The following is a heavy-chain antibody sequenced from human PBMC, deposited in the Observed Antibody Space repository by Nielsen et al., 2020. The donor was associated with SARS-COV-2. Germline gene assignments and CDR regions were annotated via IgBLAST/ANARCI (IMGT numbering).Heavy chain of an antibody. V-gene: IGHV3-9*01. CDR2: ISWNSGSI. CDR1: GFTFDDYA. CDR3: AKDISWGYYDSTTGGPYFDY. D-gene: IGHD3-22*01. Sequence: SLKISCAASGFTFDDYAMHWVRQAPGQGLEWVSGISWNSGSIGYADSVKGRFTISRDNAKNSLYLQMNSLRAEDTALYYCAKDISWGYYDSTTGGPYFDYWGQGTLVTVSS. J-gene: IGHJ4*02.